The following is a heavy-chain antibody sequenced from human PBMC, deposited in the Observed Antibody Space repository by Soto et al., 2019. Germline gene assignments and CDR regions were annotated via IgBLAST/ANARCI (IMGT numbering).Heavy chain of an antibody. CDR3: ARGITAMGPFDY. CDR2: IYPGDSDT. D-gene: IGHD1-20*01. J-gene: IGHJ4*02. V-gene: IGHV5-51*01. CDR1: GYISW. Sequence: PGESLKISCKGSGYISWIAWVRQMPGKGLEWMGIIYPGDSDTRYSPSFQGQVTISADKSISTAYLQWSSLKASDSAMYYCARGITAMGPFDYWGQGTLVTVSS.